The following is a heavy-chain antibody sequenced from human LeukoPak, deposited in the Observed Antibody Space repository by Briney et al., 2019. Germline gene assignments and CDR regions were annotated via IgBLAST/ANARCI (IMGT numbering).Heavy chain of an antibody. J-gene: IGHJ4*02. Sequence: GGSLRLSCAASGFTFSNYAMSWVRQAPGKGLEGVSGISGSGGSTYYADSVKGRFTLSRDDSKNTLYLQMDSLRVEDTAVYYCANVGNNGYFDFWGQGTLVTVSS. D-gene: IGHD1-26*01. V-gene: IGHV3-23*01. CDR1: GFTFSNYA. CDR3: ANVGNNGYFDF. CDR2: ISGSGGST.